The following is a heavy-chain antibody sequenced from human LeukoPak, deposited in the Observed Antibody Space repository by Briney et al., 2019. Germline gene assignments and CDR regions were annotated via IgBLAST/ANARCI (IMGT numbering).Heavy chain of an antibody. CDR1: GYTFTGYY. CDR2: INPNSGGT. V-gene: IGHV1-2*02. Sequence: ASVTVSCKASGYTFTGYYMHWVRQAPGQGLEWMGWINPNSGGTNYAQKFQGRVTMTRDTSISTAYMELSRLRSDDTAVYYCARDGVLWFGELFSGMDVWGQGTTVTVSS. D-gene: IGHD3-10*01. CDR3: ARDGVLWFGELFSGMDV. J-gene: IGHJ6*02.